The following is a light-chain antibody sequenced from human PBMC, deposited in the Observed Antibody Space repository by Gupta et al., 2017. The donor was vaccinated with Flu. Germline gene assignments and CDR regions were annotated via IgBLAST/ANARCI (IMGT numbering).Light chain of an antibody. CDR1: NIGRET. J-gene: IGLJ3*02. CDR3: QMWDNRSEQGV. V-gene: IGLV3-21*02. CDR2: DDR. Sequence: GQTARSTCGGNNIGRETVHWYQQKQGQAHVVGVGDDRDRPSGITDRCAGSNSGDTANLNISRVEAGDEADDDCQMWDNRSEQGVFGGGTMLTVL.